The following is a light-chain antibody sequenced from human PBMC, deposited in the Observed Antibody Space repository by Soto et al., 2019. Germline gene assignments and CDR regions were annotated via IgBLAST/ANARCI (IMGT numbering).Light chain of an antibody. J-gene: IGKJ4*01. CDR2: GAS. CDR1: QSVSSSY. CDR3: PQYDSSPLT. V-gene: IGKV3-20*01. Sequence: EIVLTQSPGTLSLSPGERATLSCRASQSVSSSYLAWYQQKPGQAPRLLIYGASSRATGIPDRFSGIRSGTELTVYIGGQEPEGFTVYYCPQYDSSPLTFGGGTKVEIK.